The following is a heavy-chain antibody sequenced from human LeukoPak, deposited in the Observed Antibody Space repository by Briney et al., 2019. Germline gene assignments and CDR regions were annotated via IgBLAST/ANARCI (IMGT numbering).Heavy chain of an antibody. V-gene: IGHV1-8*01. CDR2: MNPNSGNT. D-gene: IGHD5-18*01. CDR1: GYTFTSYD. Sequence: ASVKVSCKASGYTFTSYDINWVRQATGQGLEWMGWMNPNSGNTGYAQKFQGRVTMTRNTSISTAYMELSSLRSEDTAVYYCARGDTAMVLYYYYGMDVWGQGTTVTVSS. J-gene: IGHJ6*02. CDR3: ARGDTAMVLYYYYGMDV.